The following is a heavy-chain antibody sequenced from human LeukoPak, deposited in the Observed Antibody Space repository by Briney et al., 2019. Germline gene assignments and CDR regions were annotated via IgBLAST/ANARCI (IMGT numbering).Heavy chain of an antibody. CDR2: ISASNGNT. CDR3: ARDVVVVPAAMIDIDYYGMDV. Sequence: ASVKVSCKASGYTFTSYGISWVRQAPGQGLAWMGWISASNGNTNYAQKLQGRVTMTTDTSTSTAYMELRSLRSDDTAVYYCARDVVVVPAAMIDIDYYGMDVWGKGTTVPVSP. CDR1: GYTFTSYG. J-gene: IGHJ6*04. V-gene: IGHV1-18*04. D-gene: IGHD2-2*01.